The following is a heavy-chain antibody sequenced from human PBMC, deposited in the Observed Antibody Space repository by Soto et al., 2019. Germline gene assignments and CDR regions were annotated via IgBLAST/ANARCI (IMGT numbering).Heavy chain of an antibody. J-gene: IGHJ5*02. V-gene: IGHV4-31*03. Sequence: QVQLQESGPGLVEPSQTLSLTCTVSGDSISGEGWYWSWIRQYSGRGLEWIGYIHHSGSTYSNPSIKGRVSISVDTSKTQFFLKLTSVTAADTAVYYCARAWTATAGWANGFALWGQGTLVTVSS. CDR3: ARAWTATAGWANGFAL. CDR1: GDSISGEGWY. D-gene: IGHD6-13*01. CDR2: IHHSGST.